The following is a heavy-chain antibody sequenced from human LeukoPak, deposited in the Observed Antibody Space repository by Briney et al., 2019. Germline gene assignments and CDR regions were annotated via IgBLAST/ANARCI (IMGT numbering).Heavy chain of an antibody. CDR3: ARGISIAAAFDY. CDR2: ISSSGSTI. D-gene: IGHD6-25*01. CDR1: GSTFSSYE. V-gene: IGHV3-48*03. J-gene: IGHJ4*02. Sequence: AGSLRLSRAASGSTFSSYEMNWVRQAPGKGLEWVSYISSSGSTIYYADSVKGRFTISRDNAKNSLYLQMNSLRAEDTAVYYCARGISIAAAFDYWGQGTLVTVSS.